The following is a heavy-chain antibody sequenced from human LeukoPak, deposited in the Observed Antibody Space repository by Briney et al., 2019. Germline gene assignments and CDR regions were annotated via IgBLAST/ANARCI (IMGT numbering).Heavy chain of an antibody. J-gene: IGHJ3*02. CDR3: ARRGGSYPRLNDAFDI. D-gene: IGHD1-26*01. V-gene: IGHV4-4*09. Sequence: SETLSLTCTVSGDSISSYYWSWIRQPPGKELEWIGYIYTIGSTNYNPSLESRVTISVDTSKNQFSLKLSSVTAADTAAYYCARRGGSYPRLNDAFDIWGQGTMVTVSS. CDR2: IYTIGST. CDR1: GDSISSYY.